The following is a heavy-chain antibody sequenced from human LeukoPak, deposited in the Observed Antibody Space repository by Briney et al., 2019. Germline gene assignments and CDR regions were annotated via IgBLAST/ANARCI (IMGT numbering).Heavy chain of an antibody. J-gene: IGHJ3*02. CDR1: GDSISRYY. V-gene: IGHV4-4*07. CDR2: IYNGGII. D-gene: IGHD6-19*01. CDR3: AKEECSGWSCINAFDI. Sequence: SETLSLTCTVSGDSISRYYWSWIRQPAGKGLEWIGRIYNGGIITYNPSLKSRVTMSIDTSNNQFSLRLRFVTAADTAVYYCAKEECSGWSCINAFDIWGQGTMVTVSS.